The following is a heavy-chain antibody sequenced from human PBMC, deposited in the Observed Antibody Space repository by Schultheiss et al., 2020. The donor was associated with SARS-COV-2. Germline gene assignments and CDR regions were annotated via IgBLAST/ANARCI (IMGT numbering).Heavy chain of an antibody. CDR1: GGSFSGYY. V-gene: IGHV4-34*01. D-gene: IGHD6-13*01. CDR2: INHSGST. J-gene: IGHJ3*02. Sequence: SETLSLTCAVYGGSFSGYYWSWIRQPPGKGLEWIGEINHSGSTNYNPSLKSRVTISVDTSKNQFSLKLSSVTAADTAVYYCARAAAGTPDAFDIWGQGTMVTVSS. CDR3: ARAAAGTPDAFDI.